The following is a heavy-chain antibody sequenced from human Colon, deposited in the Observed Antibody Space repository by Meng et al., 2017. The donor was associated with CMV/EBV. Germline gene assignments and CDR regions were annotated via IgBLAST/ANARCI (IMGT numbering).Heavy chain of an antibody. Sequence: ASVKVSCKASGYTFIVYFMHWVRQAPGQGLEWMGWINPNNGGTNYAQKFQGRVTMTTDTSVTTVYMELSRLTSDDTAVYYCARAFWSGYYPDYWGQGTLVTVSS. CDR2: INPNNGGT. V-gene: IGHV1-2*02. CDR3: ARAFWSGYYPDY. D-gene: IGHD3-3*01. CDR1: GYTFIVYF. J-gene: IGHJ4*02.